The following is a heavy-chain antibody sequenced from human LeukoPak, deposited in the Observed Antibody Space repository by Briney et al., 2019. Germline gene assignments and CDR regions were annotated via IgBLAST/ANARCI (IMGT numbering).Heavy chain of an antibody. CDR3: AREGYGDYLSTGGYYYYGMDV. CDR1: GYTFTGYY. V-gene: IGHV1-2*02. J-gene: IGHJ6*02. Sequence: GASVKVSCKASGYTFTGYYMHWVRQAPGQGLEWMGWINPNSGGTNYAQKFQGRVTMTRDTTISTAYMELSRLRPDDTAVYYCAREGYGDYLSTGGYYYYGMDVWGQGTTVTVSS. CDR2: INPNSGGT. D-gene: IGHD4-17*01.